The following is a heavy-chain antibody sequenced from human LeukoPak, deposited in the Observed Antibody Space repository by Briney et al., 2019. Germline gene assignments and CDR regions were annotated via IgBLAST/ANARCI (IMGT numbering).Heavy chain of an antibody. CDR2: IYYSGST. D-gene: IGHD6-13*01. J-gene: IGHJ4*02. Sequence: SETLSLTCTVSGYSINSGYYWSWIRQPPGKRLEWIGSIYYSGSTYYNPSLKSRITISVDTSKNQFSLKLSSVTAADTAVYYCARAVAAAGSPYFDYWGQGTLVTVSS. V-gene: IGHV4-38-2*02. CDR3: ARAVAAAGSPYFDY. CDR1: GYSINSGYY.